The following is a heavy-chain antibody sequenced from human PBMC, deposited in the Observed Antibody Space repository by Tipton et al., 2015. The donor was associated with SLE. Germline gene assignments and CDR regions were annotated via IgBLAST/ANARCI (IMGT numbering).Heavy chain of an antibody. D-gene: IGHD2/OR15-2a*01. CDR1: GFTFSAYE. CDR3: AREDFGEAFDI. V-gene: IGHV3-48*03. Sequence: GSLRLSCAASGFTFSAYEMNWVRQAPGKGLEWVSYISSSGSTEYYADSVKGRFTIARDNAKNSLYLQMSSLRAEDTAVYYCAREDFGEAFDIWGQGTMVPVSS. CDR2: ISSSGSTE. J-gene: IGHJ3*02.